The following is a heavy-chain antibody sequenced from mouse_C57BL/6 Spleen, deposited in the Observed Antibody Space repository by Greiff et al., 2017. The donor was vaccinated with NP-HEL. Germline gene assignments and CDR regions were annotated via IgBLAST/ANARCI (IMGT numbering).Heavy chain of an antibody. D-gene: IGHD1-1*01. J-gene: IGHJ2*01. CDR3: ARMDFYYGSPFDY. CDR1: RFSLTSYA. CDR2: IWTGGGT. Sequence: VMLVESGPGLVAPSQSLSITCTVSRFSLTSYAISWVRQPPGKGLEWLGVIWTGGGTNYNSALKSRLSISKDNSKSQVFLKMNSLQTDDTARYYCARMDFYYGSPFDYWGQGTTLTVSS. V-gene: IGHV2-9-1*01.